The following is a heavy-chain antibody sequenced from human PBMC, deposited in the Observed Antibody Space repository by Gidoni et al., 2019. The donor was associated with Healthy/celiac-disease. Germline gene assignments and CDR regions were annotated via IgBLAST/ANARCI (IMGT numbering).Heavy chain of an antibody. D-gene: IGHD3-22*01. CDR2: LWSDGISK. Sequence: QVQLVESGGGVVQPERSLRLSCAASGFTFSSYGIHWVRQAPGKGLEWVALLWSDGISKYYADSVKGRFTISRDKSKNTLYLLMNSLRVEDTAIYYCARASYYYDSSGGHRHPDYWGQGTLVTVSS. CDR3: ARASYYYDSSGGHRHPDY. V-gene: IGHV3-33*01. J-gene: IGHJ4*02. CDR1: GFTFSSYG.